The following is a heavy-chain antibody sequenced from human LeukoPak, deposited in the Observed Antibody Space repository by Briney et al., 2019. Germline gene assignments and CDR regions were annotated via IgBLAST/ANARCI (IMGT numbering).Heavy chain of an antibody. J-gene: IGHJ4*02. Sequence: NASETLSLTCTVSGGSIGGNSYWSWIRQPPGKGSEWIGHISNSGSTYYSPSLSSRVTISLDTSKNQFSLKLRSVTAADMAVYYCARGGASSIPLDYWGRGTLVTVSS. CDR2: ISNSGST. V-gene: IGHV4-61*01. CDR1: GGSIGGNSY. CDR3: ARGGASSIPLDY. D-gene: IGHD1-26*01.